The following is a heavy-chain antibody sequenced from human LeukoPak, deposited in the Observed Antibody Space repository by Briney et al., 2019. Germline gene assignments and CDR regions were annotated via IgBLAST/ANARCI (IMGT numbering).Heavy chain of an antibody. CDR3: ARGGSYPDATDIVVVPAARWWYYYYYMDV. CDR2: INPNSGGT. Sequence: ASVKVSCKASGYTFTGYDMHGVRQARGQGLEWMGRINPNSGGTNYAQKFQGRVNTTRDTSISTAYLELSRLRSDDTAVYYCARGGSYPDATDIVVVPAARWWYYYYYMDVWGKGTTVTVSS. J-gene: IGHJ6*03. CDR1: GYTFTGYD. V-gene: IGHV1-2*06. D-gene: IGHD2-2*01.